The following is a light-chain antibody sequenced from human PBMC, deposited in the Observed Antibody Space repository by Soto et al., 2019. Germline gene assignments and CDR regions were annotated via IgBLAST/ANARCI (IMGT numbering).Light chain of an antibody. CDR3: QQYGSSSYT. CDR1: QSVTSH. V-gene: IGKV3-20*01. Sequence: EIVLTQSPATLSLSPGERATLSCRASQSVTSHLAWYQQKPGQAPRLLIYAASNRAAGIPARFSGSGSGTDFTLTISRLEPEDFAVYYCQQYGSSSYTFGQGTKLEIK. CDR2: AAS. J-gene: IGKJ2*01.